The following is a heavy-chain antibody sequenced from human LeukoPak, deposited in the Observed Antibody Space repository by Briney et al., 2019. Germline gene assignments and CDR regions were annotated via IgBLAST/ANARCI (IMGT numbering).Heavy chain of an antibody. Sequence: GGSLRLSCAASGFTFSSYPMDWVRQAPGKGLEWVAAVSFDGTIKYYADSVRGRLTISRDNSKNTLYLQMNSLRAEDTAVYYCARPLTDTTMAVDYGGQGTLVTVSA. CDR3: ARPLTDTTMAVDY. J-gene: IGHJ4*02. CDR2: VSFDGTIK. V-gene: IGHV3-30*01. D-gene: IGHD5-18*01. CDR1: GFTFSSYP.